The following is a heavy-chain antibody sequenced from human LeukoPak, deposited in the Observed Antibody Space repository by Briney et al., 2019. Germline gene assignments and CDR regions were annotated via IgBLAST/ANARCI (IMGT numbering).Heavy chain of an antibody. Sequence: PGGSLRLSCAASGFTVSSNYMSSVRQAPGKGLEWVSVIYCGGSTYYADSLKGRFTISRDNSKNTLYLQMNSLTAADTAVYYCAKVRTEWELRWWYDYWGQGTLVTVSS. CDR1: GFTVSSNY. CDR2: IYCGGST. V-gene: IGHV3-53*01. CDR3: AKVRTEWELRWWYDY. D-gene: IGHD1-26*01. J-gene: IGHJ4*02.